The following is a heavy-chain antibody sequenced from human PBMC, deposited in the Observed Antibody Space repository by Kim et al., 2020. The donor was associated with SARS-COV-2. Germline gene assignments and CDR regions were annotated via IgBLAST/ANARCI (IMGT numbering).Heavy chain of an antibody. J-gene: IGHJ4*02. CDR3: ARDWGGFGELLSYFDY. CDR2: ISAYNGNT. D-gene: IGHD3-10*01. Sequence: SWVRQAPGQGLEWMGWISAYNGNTNYAQKLQGRVTMTTDTSTSTAYMELRSLRSDDTAVYYCARDWGGFGELLSYFDYWGQGTLVTVSS. V-gene: IGHV1-18*01.